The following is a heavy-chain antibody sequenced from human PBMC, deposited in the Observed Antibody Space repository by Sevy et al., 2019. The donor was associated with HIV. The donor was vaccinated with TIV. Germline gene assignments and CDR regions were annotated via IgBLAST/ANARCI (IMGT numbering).Heavy chain of an antibody. J-gene: IGHJ4*02. D-gene: IGHD3-16*01. CDR3: ARGGGMATLFDY. Sequence: SETLSLTCTVTGDSISGNYWSWIRQSPGKGLEWIGYSYYIGNTNYNPSLKSRLTISVDTSKNQISLKLRSVTAADTAVYYCARGGGMATLFDYWGQGTLVTVSS. CDR1: GDSISGNY. CDR2: SYYIGNT. V-gene: IGHV4-59*12.